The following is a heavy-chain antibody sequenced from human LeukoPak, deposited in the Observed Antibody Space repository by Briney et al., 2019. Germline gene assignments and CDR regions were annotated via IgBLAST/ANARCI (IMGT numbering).Heavy chain of an antibody. CDR3: ARFRPGYSSGWSELNDY. CDR1: GYTFTGYY. CDR2: INPNSGGT. V-gene: IGHV1-2*02. J-gene: IGHJ4*02. Sequence: ASVKVSCKASGYTFTGYYMHWVRQAAGQGLEWMGWINPNSGGTNYAQKFQGRVTMTREMSTSTVYMELSRLRPEDTAVYYCARFRPGYSSGWSELNDYWGQGTLVTVSS. D-gene: IGHD6-19*01.